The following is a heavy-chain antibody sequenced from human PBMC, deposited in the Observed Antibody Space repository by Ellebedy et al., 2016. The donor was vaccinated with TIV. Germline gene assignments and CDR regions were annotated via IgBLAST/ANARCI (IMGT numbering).Heavy chain of an antibody. CDR2: IDKSGRST. CDR3: ARRSTDFAFDS. CDR1: GFAFSSYA. J-gene: IGHJ4*02. Sequence: GESLKISYAASGFAFSSYAMSWVRQAPGKGLEWVSTIDKSGRSTYYADSVKGRFTISRDNSKNTLFLQMSSLRAEDTAVYFCARRSTDFAFDSWGQGTLVTVSS. D-gene: IGHD3/OR15-3a*01. V-gene: IGHV3-23*05.